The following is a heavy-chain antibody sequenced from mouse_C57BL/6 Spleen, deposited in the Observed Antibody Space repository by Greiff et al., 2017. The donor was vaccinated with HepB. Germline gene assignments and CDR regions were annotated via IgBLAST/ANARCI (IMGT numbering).Heavy chain of an antibody. V-gene: IGHV1-15*01. J-gene: IGHJ4*01. CDR2: IDPETGGT. CDR3: TESYAMDY. Sequence: QVQLQQSGAELVRPGASVTLSCKASGYTFTDYEMHWVKQTPVHGLEWIGAIDPETGGTAYNQKFKGKAILTADKSSSTAYMKLRSLTSEDSAVYSSTESYAMDYWGQGTSVTVSS. CDR1: GYTFTDYE.